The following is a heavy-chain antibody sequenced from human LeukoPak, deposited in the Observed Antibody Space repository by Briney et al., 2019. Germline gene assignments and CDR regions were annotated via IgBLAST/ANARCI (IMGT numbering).Heavy chain of an antibody. CDR1: GYTFTSYA. CDR3: ARAQGITIFGVPPGY. V-gene: IGHV1-3*01. Sequence: GASVKVSCKASGYTFTSYAMHWVRQAPGQRLEWMGWINAGNGNTKYSQKFQGRVTITRDTSASTAYMELSSLRSEDTAVYYCARAQGITIFGVPPGYWGQGTLVTVSS. J-gene: IGHJ4*02. D-gene: IGHD3-3*01. CDR2: INAGNGNT.